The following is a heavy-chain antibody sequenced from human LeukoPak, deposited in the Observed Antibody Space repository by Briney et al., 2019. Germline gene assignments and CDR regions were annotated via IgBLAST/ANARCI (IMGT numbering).Heavy chain of an antibody. D-gene: IGHD1-26*01. V-gene: IGHV4-39*07. CDR1: GGSISSRSYY. Sequence: PSETLSLTCTVSGGSISSRSYYWGWIRQPPGKGLEWIGTIYYSGSTYYNPSLKSRVTISVDTSKNQFSLKVRSVTAADTAVYYCARGGNYWPQWWFDPWGRGTLVSVSS. CDR3: ARGGNYWPQWWFDP. J-gene: IGHJ5*02. CDR2: IYYSGST.